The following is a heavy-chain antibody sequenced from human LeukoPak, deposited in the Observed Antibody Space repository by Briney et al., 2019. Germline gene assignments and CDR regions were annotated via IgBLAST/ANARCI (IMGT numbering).Heavy chain of an antibody. J-gene: IGHJ6*03. Sequence: GGSLRLSCAASGFTVSSNYMSWVRQAPGKGLEWVAIISYDGSNEYYADSVRGRFTISRDNSKNTVYLQMNSLRAEDTAVYYCAKDYAGGWPKRGMDVWGKGVTVTVSS. V-gene: IGHV3-30*18. D-gene: IGHD3-16*01. CDR1: GFTVSSNY. CDR2: ISYDGSNE. CDR3: AKDYAGGWPKRGMDV.